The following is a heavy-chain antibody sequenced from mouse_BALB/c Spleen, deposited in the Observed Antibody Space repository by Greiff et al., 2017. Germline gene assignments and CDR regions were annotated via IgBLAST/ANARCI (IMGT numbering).Heavy chain of an antibody. D-gene: IGHD2-4*01. CDR1: GYTFTSYT. CDR2: INPSSGYT. CDR3: ARWFGITTSAMDY. V-gene: IGHV1-4*01. J-gene: IGHJ4*01. Sequence: QVQLKQSGAELARPGASVKMSCKASGYTFTSYTMHWVKQRPGQGLEWIGYINPSSGYTNYNQKFKDKATLTADKSSSTAYMQLSSLTSEDSAVYYCARWFGITTSAMDYWGQGTSVTVSS.